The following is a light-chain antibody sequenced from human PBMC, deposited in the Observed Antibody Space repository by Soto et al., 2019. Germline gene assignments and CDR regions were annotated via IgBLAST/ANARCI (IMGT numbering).Light chain of an antibody. V-gene: IGLV2-14*01. CDR3: NSYTTSTTLV. J-gene: IGLJ2*01. CDR1: SSDVGGYNY. Sequence: SVLTQPASVSGSPGQSITISCTGTSSDVGGYNYVSWYQHHPGKAPKLVIYEVSNRPSGVSNRFSGSKSGNTASLTISGLQAEDEADYYCNSYTTSTTLVFGGGTKLTVL. CDR2: EVS.